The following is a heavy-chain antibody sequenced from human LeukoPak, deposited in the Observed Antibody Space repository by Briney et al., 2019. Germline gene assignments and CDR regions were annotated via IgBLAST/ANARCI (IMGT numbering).Heavy chain of an antibody. D-gene: IGHD3-10*01. CDR1: GGSISSSSYY. Sequence: PSETLSLTCTVSGGSISSSSYYWGWIRQPPGKGLEWIGSIYYSGSTYYNPSLKSRVTISVDTSKNQFSLKLSSVTAADTAVYYCARAPKLDLWFGELYYFDYWGQGTLVTVSS. CDR2: IYYSGST. J-gene: IGHJ4*02. CDR3: ARAPKLDLWFGELYYFDY. V-gene: IGHV4-39*07.